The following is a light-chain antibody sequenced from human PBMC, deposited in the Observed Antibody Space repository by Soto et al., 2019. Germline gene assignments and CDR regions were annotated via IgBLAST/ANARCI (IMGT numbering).Light chain of an antibody. CDR2: GAS. V-gene: IGKV3-20*01. Sequence: EIVLTQSPATLSLSPGERATLSCRASQSVTNNYLAWYHQIPGQPPRLLIYGASSRATGIPDRFSGSGSGTDFTLTISRLEPEDFAVYYCQLYGSSRTFGQGTKVDIK. J-gene: IGKJ1*01. CDR1: QSVTNNY. CDR3: QLYGSSRT.